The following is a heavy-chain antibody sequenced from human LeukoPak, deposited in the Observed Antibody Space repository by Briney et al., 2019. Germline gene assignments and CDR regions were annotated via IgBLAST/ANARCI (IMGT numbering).Heavy chain of an antibody. CDR3: AREARGFGELFFDY. CDR2: IYYSGST. CDR1: GGSISSYY. J-gene: IGHJ4*02. V-gene: IGHV4-59*01. D-gene: IGHD3-10*01. Sequence: SETLSLTCTVSGGSISSYYWSWIRQPPGKGLEWIGYIYYSGSTNYSPSPKSRVTISVDTSKNQFSLKLSSVTAADTAVYYCAREARGFGELFFDYWGQGTLVTVSS.